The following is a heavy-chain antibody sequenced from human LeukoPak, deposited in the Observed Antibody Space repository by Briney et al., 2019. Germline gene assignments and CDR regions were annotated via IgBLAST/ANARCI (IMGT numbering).Heavy chain of an antibody. V-gene: IGHV1-46*01. Sequence: ASVKVSCKASGYTFTSYYMHWVRQAPGQGLEWMGIINPSGGSTSYAQKFQGRVTMTRDTSTSTVYMELSSLRSEDTAVYYCARDQEYYYDSSGSERYYYYHGMDVWGQGTTVTVSS. CDR2: INPSGGST. CDR3: ARDQEYYYDSSGSERYYYYHGMDV. CDR1: GYTFTSYY. D-gene: IGHD3-22*01. J-gene: IGHJ6*02.